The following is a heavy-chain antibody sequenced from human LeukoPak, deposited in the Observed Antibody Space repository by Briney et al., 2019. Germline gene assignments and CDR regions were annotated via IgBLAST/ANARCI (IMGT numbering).Heavy chain of an antibody. D-gene: IGHD2-8*01. CDR3: ARGEWQPRFDP. V-gene: IGHV4-34*01. CDR2: INHSGST. J-gene: IGHJ5*02. Sequence: SETLSLTCAVYGGSFSGYYWSWIRQPPGKGLEWIGEINHSGSTNYNPSLKSRVTISVDTSKNQFSLKLSSVTAADTALYYCARGEWQPRFDPGGQETLVTVSS. CDR1: GGSFSGYY.